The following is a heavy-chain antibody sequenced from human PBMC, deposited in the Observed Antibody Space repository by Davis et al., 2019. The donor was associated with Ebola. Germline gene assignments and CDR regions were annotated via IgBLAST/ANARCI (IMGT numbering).Heavy chain of an antibody. CDR2: ISSNSSYI. J-gene: IGHJ5*02. CDR3: ARDHIDLWGWFDP. Sequence: AGSLRLSCAASGFTFSSYSMNWVRQAPGKGLEWVSSISSNSSYIYYADSVKGRFTISRDNAKNSLYLQMNSLRAEDTAVYYCARDHIDLWGWFDPWGQGTLVTVSS. D-gene: IGHD3-16*01. V-gene: IGHV3-21*01. CDR1: GFTFSSYS.